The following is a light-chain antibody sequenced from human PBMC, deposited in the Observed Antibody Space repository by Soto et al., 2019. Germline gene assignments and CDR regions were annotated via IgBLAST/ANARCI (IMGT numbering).Light chain of an antibody. CDR3: LQYHFWPWT. CDR2: DAS. Sequence: EIVMTQSPATLSVSPGERATLSCRASQSVGSDLAWYQQKPGQAPRLVIYDASTRATGVPATFTGSGSGADFTLTISSLQSEDFAVYYCLQYHFWPWTFGQGTKVEIK. CDR1: QSVGSD. V-gene: IGKV3-15*01. J-gene: IGKJ1*01.